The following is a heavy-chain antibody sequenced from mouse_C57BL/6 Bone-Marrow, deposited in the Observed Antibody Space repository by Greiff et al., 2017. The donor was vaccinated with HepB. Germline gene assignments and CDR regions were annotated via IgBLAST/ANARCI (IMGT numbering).Heavy chain of an antibody. CDR1: GFTFTDYY. CDR3: AMPITTPFDY. CDR2: VYPYNGGT. Sequence: LVKPGPSVKISCKASGFTFTDYYMHWVKQSHGKSLEWIGLVYPYNGGTSYNQKFKGKTTLTVDTSSSTAYMELNSLTSEDSAVYYCAMPITTPFDYWGQGTTLTVSS. V-gene: IGHV1-36*01. D-gene: IGHD1-1*01. J-gene: IGHJ2*01.